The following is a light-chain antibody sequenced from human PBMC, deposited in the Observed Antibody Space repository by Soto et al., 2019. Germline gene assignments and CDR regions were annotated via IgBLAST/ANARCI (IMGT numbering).Light chain of an antibody. CDR3: QQRGNWPIT. Sequence: EIVLTQSPATLSLSLGERATRSCRASQSIGSYLAWYQQKPGQAPRLLIYDASNRATGIPARFSGSGSGTDFTLTISSLAPEDFAVYYCQQRGNWPITFGQGTRLEIK. CDR2: DAS. CDR1: QSIGSY. J-gene: IGKJ5*01. V-gene: IGKV3-11*01.